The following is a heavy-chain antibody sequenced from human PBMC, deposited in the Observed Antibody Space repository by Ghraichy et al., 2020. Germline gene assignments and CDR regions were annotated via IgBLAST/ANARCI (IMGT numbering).Heavy chain of an antibody. Sequence: GESLNISCTASGFNFSSHDMHWVRQPTGKGLEWVSAIGTLDDTHYSDSVKGRFTMSRENAKSSLYLQMNDLGAGDTAVYYCARGTLVRGIELTASGFDSWGQGALVSVSS. D-gene: IGHD3-10*01. CDR3: ARGTLVRGIELTASGFDS. V-gene: IGHV3-13*01. CDR1: GFNFSSHD. CDR2: IGTLDDT. J-gene: IGHJ4*02.